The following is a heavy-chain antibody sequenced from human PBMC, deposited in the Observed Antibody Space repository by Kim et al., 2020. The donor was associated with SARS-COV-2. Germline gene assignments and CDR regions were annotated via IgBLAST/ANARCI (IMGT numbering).Heavy chain of an antibody. CDR1: GFTFSSYG. V-gene: IGHV3-33*05. Sequence: GGSLRLSCAASGFTFSSYGMHWVRQAPGKGLEWVAVISYDGSNKYYADSVKGRFTISRDNSKNTLYLQMNSLRAEDTAVYYCARGVGGSGSSYFDYWGQGTLGTVSS. D-gene: IGHD3-10*01. J-gene: IGHJ4*02. CDR2: ISYDGSNK. CDR3: ARGVGGSGSSYFDY.